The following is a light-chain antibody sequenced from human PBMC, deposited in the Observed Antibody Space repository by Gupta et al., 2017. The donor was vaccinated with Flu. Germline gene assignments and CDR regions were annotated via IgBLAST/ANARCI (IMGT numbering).Light chain of an antibody. J-gene: IGLJ3*02. CDR1: SSNIGAGYD. V-gene: IGLV1-40*01. CDR3: QSYDNSRSGYWV. Sequence: QSVLTQPPSVSGAPGQRVTISCTGTSSNIGAGYDVHWYQQLPGPAPNLLIYGDTNRPSGVPDRFSGSKSGTSASLAITGLQAEDEADYYCQSYDNSRSGYWVFGGGTKLTVL. CDR2: GDT.